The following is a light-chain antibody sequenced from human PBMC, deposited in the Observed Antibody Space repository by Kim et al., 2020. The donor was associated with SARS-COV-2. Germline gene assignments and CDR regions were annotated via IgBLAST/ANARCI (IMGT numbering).Light chain of an antibody. CDR3: SSFTRTNVL. CDR2: DVN. V-gene: IGLV2-14*03. Sequence: QSALTQPASVSASPGQSITISCTGTTDDIGYFDYVSWYQQHPGKAPRLIIYDVNSRPSGVSSRFSGSQSGSTASLTISGLQAEDDAHYFCSSFTRTNVLFGGGTQLTVL. CDR1: TDDIGYFDY. J-gene: IGLJ3*02.